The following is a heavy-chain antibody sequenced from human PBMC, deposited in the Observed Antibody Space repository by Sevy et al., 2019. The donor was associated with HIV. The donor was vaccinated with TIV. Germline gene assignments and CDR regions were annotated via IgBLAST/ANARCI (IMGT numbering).Heavy chain of an antibody. J-gene: IGHJ3*02. Sequence: ASVKVSCKASGGTFSSYAISWVRQAPGQGLEWMGGIIPIFGTANYAQKFQGRVTITADESTSTAYMELSSLRSEDTAVYYCARDWGGIVGATLNAIDIWGQGTMVTVSS. D-gene: IGHD1-26*01. CDR3: ARDWGGIVGATLNAIDI. CDR2: IIPIFGTA. CDR1: GGTFSSYA. V-gene: IGHV1-69*13.